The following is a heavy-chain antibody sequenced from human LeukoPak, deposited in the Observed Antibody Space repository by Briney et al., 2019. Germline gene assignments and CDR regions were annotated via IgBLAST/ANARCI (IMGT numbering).Heavy chain of an antibody. CDR3: AELGITMIGGV. J-gene: IGHJ6*04. Sequence: HSGGSLRLSCAASGFSFSDYDMHWVRQAPGKGLEWVTFIRYDGTNTYADSVKGRFTISRDNAKNSLYLQMNSLRAEDTAVYYCAELGITMIGGVWGKGTTVTISS. D-gene: IGHD3-10*02. V-gene: IGHV3-30*02. CDR2: IRYDGTNT. CDR1: GFSFSDYD.